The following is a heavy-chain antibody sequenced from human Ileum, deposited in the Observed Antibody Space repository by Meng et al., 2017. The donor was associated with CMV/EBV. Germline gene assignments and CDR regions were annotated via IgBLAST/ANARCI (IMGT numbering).Heavy chain of an antibody. D-gene: IGHD4-23*01. CDR3: TRRQKGAGGGNYY. Sequence: SETLSLTCAVSGDSISSNNWWSWVRQPPGKGLEWIGEISHSDTPNYTPSLKSRVTISVDKSKNQFSLKLSSVNAADTDMYYCTRRQKGAGGGNYYWGQGTLVTVSS. CDR1: GDSISSNNW. V-gene: IGHV4-4*02. CDR2: ISHSDTP. J-gene: IGHJ4*02.